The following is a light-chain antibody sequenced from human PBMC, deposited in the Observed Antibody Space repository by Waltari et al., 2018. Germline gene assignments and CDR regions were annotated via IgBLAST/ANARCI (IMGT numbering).Light chain of an antibody. CDR1: QGISSY. V-gene: IGKV1-9*01. CDR2: AAS. J-gene: IGKJ5*01. CDR3: QQLITYPFT. Sequence: DIQLTQSPSFLSASVGDGVSITYRASQGISSYLAWYQQRPGKAPKLLVYAASTLRSGVPSRFSGSGSGAEFTLTISSLQPEDFATYYCQQLITYPFTFGQGTRLEIK.